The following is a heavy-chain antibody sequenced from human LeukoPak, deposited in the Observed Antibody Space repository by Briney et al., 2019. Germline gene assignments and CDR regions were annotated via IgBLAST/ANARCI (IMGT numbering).Heavy chain of an antibody. J-gene: IGHJ4*02. D-gene: IGHD1-26*01. CDR2: IKQDGSEK. Sequence: GGSLRLSCAASGFTFSSYWMTWVRQAPGKGLEWVANIKQDGSEKYYVDSVKGRFTISRDNAKNSLYLQMNSLRAEDTAVYYCARDGQSGSYRDDDYWGQGTLVTVSS. CDR3: ARDGQSGSYRDDDY. CDR1: GFTFSSYW. V-gene: IGHV3-7*01.